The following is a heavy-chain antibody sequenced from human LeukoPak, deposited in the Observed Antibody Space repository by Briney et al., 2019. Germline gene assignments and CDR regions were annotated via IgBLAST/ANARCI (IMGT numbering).Heavy chain of an antibody. D-gene: IGHD3-10*01. V-gene: IGHV1-2*02. J-gene: IGHJ4*02. CDR2: INPNSGGT. CDR1: GYTFTGYY. Sequence: ASVKVSCKASGYTFTGYYMHWVRQAPGQGLEWMGWINPNSGGTSYAQKFQGRVTMTRDTSTSTVYMELSSLRSEDTAVYYCARVVRISRGFYFDYWGQGTLVTVSS. CDR3: ARVVRISRGFYFDY.